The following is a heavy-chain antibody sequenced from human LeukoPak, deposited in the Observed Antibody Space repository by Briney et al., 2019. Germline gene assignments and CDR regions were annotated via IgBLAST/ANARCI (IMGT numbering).Heavy chain of an antibody. Sequence: PSETLSLTCTVSGGSISGSYHWSWIRQQPGKGLEWIGYILYSGSTHHNPSPKSGVRISVDTSKNQFSLKLSSVTAADTAVYYCARMDSRAEYFYDSWGQGTLVTVSS. D-gene: IGHD3/OR15-3a*01. CDR3: ARMDSRAEYFYDS. V-gene: IGHV4-31*03. CDR2: ILYSGST. CDR1: GGSISGSYH. J-gene: IGHJ4*02.